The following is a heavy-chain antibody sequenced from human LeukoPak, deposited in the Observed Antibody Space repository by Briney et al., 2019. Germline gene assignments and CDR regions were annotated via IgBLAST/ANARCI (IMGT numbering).Heavy chain of an antibody. Sequence: SETLSLTCAVYGGSFSGYYWSWIRQPPGKGLEWIGEINHSGSTNYNPPLKSRVTISVDTSKNQFSLKLSSVTAADTAVYYCARGGYSDFDYWGQGTLVTVSS. D-gene: IGHD4-11*01. CDR1: GGSFSGYY. CDR2: INHSGST. V-gene: IGHV4-34*01. CDR3: ARGGYSDFDY. J-gene: IGHJ4*02.